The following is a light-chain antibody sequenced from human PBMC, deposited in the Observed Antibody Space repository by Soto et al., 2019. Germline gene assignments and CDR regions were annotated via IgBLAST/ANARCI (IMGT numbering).Light chain of an antibody. Sequence: EIVLTQSPGTLSLSPGERATLSCRASQSVSSNFLAWYQEKPGQAPRLLIYGASSRATGIPDRFSGSGSGTDCTLTISRLEPEDFAVYYCRQYGYSLGFAFGGGTKVEIK. V-gene: IGKV3-20*01. CDR2: GAS. CDR3: RQYGYSLGFA. CDR1: QSVSSNF. J-gene: IGKJ4*01.